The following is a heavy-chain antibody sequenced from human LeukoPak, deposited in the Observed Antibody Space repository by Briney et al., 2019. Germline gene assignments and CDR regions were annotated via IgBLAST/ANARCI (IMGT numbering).Heavy chain of an antibody. CDR3: ARVFNRMGPRVVYGAHAFDI. J-gene: IGHJ3*02. CDR1: GGSISSYY. Sequence: SETLSLTCTVPGGSISSYYWSWIRQPPGKGLEWIGYIYYSGSTNYNPSLKSRVTISVDTSKNQFSLKLSSVIVAETAVYYCARVFNRMGPRVVYGAHAFDIWGQGPMVTVSS. V-gene: IGHV4-59*01. CDR2: IYYSGST. D-gene: IGHD5/OR15-5a*01.